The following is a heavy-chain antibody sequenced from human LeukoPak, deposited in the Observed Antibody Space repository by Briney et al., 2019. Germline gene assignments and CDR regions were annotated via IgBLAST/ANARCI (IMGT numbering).Heavy chain of an antibody. J-gene: IGHJ4*02. V-gene: IGHV4-34*01. D-gene: IGHD1-26*01. CDR3: ARGPGHIVRNRGGYFDY. Sequence: SETLSLTCAVYGGSFSSYYWSWIRQPPGKGLEWIGEINHSGSTNYNPSLKSRVTISVDTSKNQFSLKLSSVTAADTAVYYCARGPGHIVRNRGGYFDYWGQGTLVTVSS. CDR2: INHSGST. CDR1: GGSFSSYY.